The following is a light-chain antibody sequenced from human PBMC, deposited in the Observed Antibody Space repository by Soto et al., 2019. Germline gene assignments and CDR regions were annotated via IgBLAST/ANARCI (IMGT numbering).Light chain of an antibody. CDR2: STN. V-gene: IGLV8-61*01. CDR1: SGSVSSSYY. CDR3: VLYMGSGISV. J-gene: IGLJ3*02. Sequence: QTVVTQEPSFSVSPGGTVTLTCGLTSGSVSSSYYPSWYQQTPGQAPRTLIYSTNTRSSGVPDRFSGSILGNRAALTITGAQADDECDYYCVLYMGSGISVFGGGTKLTVL.